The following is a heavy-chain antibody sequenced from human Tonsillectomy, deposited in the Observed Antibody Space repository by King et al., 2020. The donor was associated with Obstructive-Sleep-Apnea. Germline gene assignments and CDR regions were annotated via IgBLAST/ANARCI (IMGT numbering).Heavy chain of an antibody. CDR2: IYYSGST. CDR1: GGSISSGDYY. D-gene: IGHD6-13*01. CDR3: ARERYGSSWYDY. J-gene: IGHJ4*02. Sequence: VQLQESGPGLVKPSQTLSLTCTVSGGSISSGDYYWSWIRQSPGQGLEWIVHIYYSGSTYYNPPLKRRGTMSVDTSKNQFSLKLSSLTVADTAVYYCARERYGSSWYDYWGQGTLVTVSS. V-gene: IGHV4-30-4*01.